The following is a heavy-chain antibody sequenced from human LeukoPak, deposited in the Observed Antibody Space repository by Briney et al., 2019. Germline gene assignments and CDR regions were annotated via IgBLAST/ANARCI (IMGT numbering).Heavy chain of an antibody. V-gene: IGHV4-4*02. CDR3: ARERFRDYGDFLDAVDI. Sequence: SETLSLMCAVSGGSISSSNWRGWVRQPPGKGLEWIGEIYHSRSTTHNPSLQSRVNISVDTSKNQFSLKLSSVPAADTAVYYCARERFRDYGDFLDAVDIWGQGTMVTVSS. D-gene: IGHD4-17*01. CDR2: IYHSRST. CDR1: GGSISSSNW. J-gene: IGHJ3*02.